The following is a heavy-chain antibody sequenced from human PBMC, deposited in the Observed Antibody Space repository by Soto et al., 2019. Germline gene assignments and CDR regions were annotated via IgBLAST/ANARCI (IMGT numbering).Heavy chain of an antibody. V-gene: IGHV3-30*04. CDR1: GFTFSGYA. D-gene: IGHD2-2*01. CDR2: TSWDGKNK. Sequence: PGGSLRLSCAASGFTFSGYAMHWVRQPPGKGLEWVAITSWDGKNKYYADTVKGRFTISRDNSKNTLYLQMNSLRAEDMAVYYCAKVVVPAAMVNYYYGMDVWGQGTTVTVSS. J-gene: IGHJ6*02. CDR3: AKVVVPAAMVNYYYGMDV.